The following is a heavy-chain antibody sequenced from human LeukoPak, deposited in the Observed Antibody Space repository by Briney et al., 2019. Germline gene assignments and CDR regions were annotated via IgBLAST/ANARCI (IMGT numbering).Heavy chain of an antibody. J-gene: IGHJ4*02. Sequence: SETLSLTCTVSGGSVSSGSYYWSWIRQPPGKGLEWIGYIYYNGNTNYNPSLKSRVTISVDTSKNQFSLKLSSVTAADTAVDYCARDMVRGIIKYYFDYWGQGTLVTVSS. CDR2: IYYNGNT. CDR1: GGSVSSGSYY. V-gene: IGHV4-61*01. D-gene: IGHD3-10*01. CDR3: ARDMVRGIIKYYFDY.